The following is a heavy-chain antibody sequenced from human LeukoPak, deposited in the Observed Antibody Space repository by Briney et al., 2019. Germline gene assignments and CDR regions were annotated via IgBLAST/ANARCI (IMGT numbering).Heavy chain of an antibody. D-gene: IGHD6-19*01. CDR2: MYYRGSA. Sequence: PSETLSLTCIVSGGSISSDDFSWGWIRQTPGKGLEWVGGMYYRGSAYYNPSLKSRVTISVDTSKNQYSLKLSSVTAADTAVYYCARSEQWLIPYYLDSWGQGTLVTVSS. CDR1: GGSISSDDFS. V-gene: IGHV4-39*01. J-gene: IGHJ4*02. CDR3: ARSEQWLIPYYLDS.